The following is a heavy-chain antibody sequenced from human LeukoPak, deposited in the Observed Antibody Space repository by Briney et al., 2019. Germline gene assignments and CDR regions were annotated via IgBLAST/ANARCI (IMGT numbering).Heavy chain of an antibody. CDR1: GFTFSSYE. Sequence: SGGSLRLSCAASGFTFSSYEMNWVRQAPGKGLEWVSYISSSGSTIYYADPVKGRFTISRDNAKNSLYLQMNSLRAEDTAVYYCARIPYYYGMDVWGQGTTVTVSS. J-gene: IGHJ6*02. CDR2: ISSSGSTI. CDR3: ARIPYYYGMDV. V-gene: IGHV3-48*03.